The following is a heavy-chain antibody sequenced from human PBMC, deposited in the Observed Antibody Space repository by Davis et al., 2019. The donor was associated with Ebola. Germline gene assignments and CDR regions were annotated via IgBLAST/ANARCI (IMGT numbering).Heavy chain of an antibody. Sequence: PSETLFLTCTVSGGSISSHYWSWIRQPAGKGLEWIGRIYTSGRTNYNPSHKSRVTMSVDTSKNQFSLRLSSVTAADTAVYYCVRDGCPGGSCYCGDYWGQGTLVTVSS. CDR1: GGSISSHY. CDR3: VRDGCPGGSCYCGDY. J-gene: IGHJ4*02. V-gene: IGHV4-4*07. D-gene: IGHD2-15*01. CDR2: IYTSGRT.